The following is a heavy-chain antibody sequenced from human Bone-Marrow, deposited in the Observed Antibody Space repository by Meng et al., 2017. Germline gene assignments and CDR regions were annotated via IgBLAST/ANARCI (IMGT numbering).Heavy chain of an antibody. D-gene: IGHD3-10*01. CDR1: GYTFTSYD. CDR2: MNPNSGNT. J-gene: IGHJ5*02. CDR3: ARGNAVYYYGSGVLFDP. V-gene: IGHV1-8*01. Sequence: ASVKVSCKASGYTFTSYDINWVRQATGQGLEWMGWMNPNSGNTGYAQKFQGRVTMTRNTSISTAYMELSSLRSEDTAVYYFARGNAVYYYGSGVLFDPWGQGTLVTVSS.